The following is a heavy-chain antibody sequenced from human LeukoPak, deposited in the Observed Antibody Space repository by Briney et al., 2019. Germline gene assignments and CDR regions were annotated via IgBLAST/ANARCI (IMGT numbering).Heavy chain of an antibody. J-gene: IGHJ6*02. CDR1: GGSFSGYY. D-gene: IGHD1-26*01. Sequence: SETLSLTCAVYGGSFSGYYWSRIRQPPGQGLEWIGEINHSGSTNYNPSLKSRVTISVDTSKNQFSLKLSSVTAADTAVYYCARHMNSGTYPMDVWGQGTTVTVSS. V-gene: IGHV4-34*01. CDR3: ARHMNSGTYPMDV. CDR2: INHSGST.